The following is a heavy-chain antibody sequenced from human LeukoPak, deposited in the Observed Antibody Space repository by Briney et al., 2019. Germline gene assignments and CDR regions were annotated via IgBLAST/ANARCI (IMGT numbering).Heavy chain of an antibody. CDR2: IGGGGDRV. D-gene: IGHD3-10*01. CDR1: GFSFNNYA. V-gene: IGHV3-23*01. CDR3: ARGQSSYGSGNHYYYYFDY. Sequence: GGSLRLSCAASGFSFNNYAMTWVRQAPGKGLEWVSLIGGGGDRVYYVDSVKGRFTVSRDNSENTLHLQTNSLRAEDTAVYYCARGQSSYGSGNHYYYYFDYWGQGTLVTVSS. J-gene: IGHJ4*02.